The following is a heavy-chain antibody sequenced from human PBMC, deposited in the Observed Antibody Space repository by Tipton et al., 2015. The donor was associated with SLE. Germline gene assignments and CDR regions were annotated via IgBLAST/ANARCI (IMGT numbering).Heavy chain of an antibody. CDR3: ARHGPESSLLWFGDGLDF. CDR2: IYYSGTT. Sequence: TLSLTCIVSGGSISSNYWSWIRQPPGKGLQWIGGIYYSGTTYYSPSFKRRITMSVDTSNNLFSLKLSSVTAAASAVYYCARHGPESSLLWFGDGLDFLGQGTLVTVSS. D-gene: IGHD3-10*01. J-gene: IGHJ4*02. CDR1: GGSISSNY. V-gene: IGHV4-59*04.